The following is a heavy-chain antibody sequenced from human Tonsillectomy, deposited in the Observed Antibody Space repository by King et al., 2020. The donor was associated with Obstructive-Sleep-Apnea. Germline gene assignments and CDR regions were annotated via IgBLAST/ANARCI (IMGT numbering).Heavy chain of an antibody. CDR2: IYSSGGT. Sequence: LQLQESGPGLVKPSQTLSLICTVSGGSISSGDSYWNWIRQHPGKGLEWIGYIYSSGGTYYNPSLKGRLTISVDTSKNQFSLKLSSVTAADTAVYYCARAPILLYGGSGSYSVLDYWGQGTLVTVSS. V-gene: IGHV4-31*03. CDR1: GGSISSGDSY. J-gene: IGHJ4*02. CDR3: ARAPILLYGGSGSYSVLDY. D-gene: IGHD3-10*01.